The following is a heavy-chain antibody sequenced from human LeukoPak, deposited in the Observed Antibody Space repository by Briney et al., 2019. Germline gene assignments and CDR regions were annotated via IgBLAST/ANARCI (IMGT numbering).Heavy chain of an antibody. D-gene: IGHD3-10*01. CDR1: GGSISNSY. CDR3: ARGGVAPSGGPFFDY. J-gene: IGHJ4*02. CDR2: IYYSGTI. V-gene: IGHV4-59*12. Sequence: SETLSLTCSVSGGSISNSYWSWIRQPPGKGLEWIGYIYYSGTIKYNPSLKSRVTISVDRSKNQFSLKVSSVTAADTAVYYCARGGVAPSGGPFFDYWGQGTLVTVSS.